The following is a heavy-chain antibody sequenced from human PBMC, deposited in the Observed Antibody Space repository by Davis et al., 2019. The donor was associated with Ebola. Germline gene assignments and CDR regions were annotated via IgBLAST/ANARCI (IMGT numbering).Heavy chain of an antibody. CDR1: VGSISNSNYF. CDR2: VNRDGSS. J-gene: IGHJ3*02. CDR3: ARGPRAAFDI. V-gene: IGHV4-39*07. Sequence: MPSETLSLTCTLSVGSISNSNYFWSWIRQSPGKGLAWLGEVNRDGSSHDNPSLKSRVTISVDTSKNQFSLNMTSVTAADTAVYYCARGPRAAFDIWGQGTRVIVSS.